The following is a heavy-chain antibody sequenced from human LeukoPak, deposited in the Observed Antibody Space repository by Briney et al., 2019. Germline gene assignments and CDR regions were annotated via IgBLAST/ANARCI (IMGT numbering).Heavy chain of an antibody. J-gene: IGHJ6*03. CDR2: IIPILGIA. CDR3: ARGNRGVGRFLESYYYYMDV. CDR1: GGTFSSYA. D-gene: IGHD3-3*01. V-gene: IGHV1-69*04. Sequence: SVKVSCKASGGTFSSYAISWVRQAPGQGLEWMGRIIPILGIANYAQKFQGRVTITADKSTSTAYMELSSLRSEDTAVYYCARGNRGVGRFLESYYYYMDVWGKGTTVTVSS.